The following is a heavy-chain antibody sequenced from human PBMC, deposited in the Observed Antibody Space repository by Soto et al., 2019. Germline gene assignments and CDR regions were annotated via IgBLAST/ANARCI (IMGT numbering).Heavy chain of an antibody. D-gene: IGHD4-17*01. Sequence: EVQLLESGGGLVQPGGSRRLSCAASGFTFSSYAMSWVRQAPGKGLEWVSAISGSGGSTYYADSVKGRFTISRDNSKNTLYLQMNSLRAEDTAVYYCAKVGYGDLSYFDYWGQGTLVTVSS. CDR2: ISGSGGST. J-gene: IGHJ4*02. V-gene: IGHV3-23*01. CDR3: AKVGYGDLSYFDY. CDR1: GFTFSSYA.